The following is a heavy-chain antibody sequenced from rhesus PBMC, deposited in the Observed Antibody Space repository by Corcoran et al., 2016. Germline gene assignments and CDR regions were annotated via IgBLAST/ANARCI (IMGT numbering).Heavy chain of an antibody. J-gene: IGHJ4*01. CDR2: ISSASSYI. CDR3: TRALYNDY. V-gene: IGHV3S16*01. CDR1: GFTFSDYY. Sequence: EVQLVESGGGLVQPGGSLRLSCAASGFTFSDYYMSWVRQAPGKGLEGVSSISSASSYIYYADSVKGRFTISRDNAKNSLSLQMNSLKTEDTAVYYCTRALYNDYWGQGVLVTVSS. D-gene: IGHD1-44*01.